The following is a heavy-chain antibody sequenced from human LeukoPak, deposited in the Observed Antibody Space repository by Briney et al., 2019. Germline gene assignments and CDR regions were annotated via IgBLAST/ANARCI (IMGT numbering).Heavy chain of an antibody. V-gene: IGHV4-39*07. CDR3: ASSIVPAARGNYFDY. D-gene: IGHD2-2*01. CDR1: GDSISSSSYY. J-gene: IGHJ4*02. CDR2: FYYSGSS. Sequence: SETLSLTCTVSGDSISSSSYYWGWIRQPPGKGLEWIGSFYYSGSSYYNPSLRSRVTMSVDTSKNQFSLKLSSVTAADTAVYYCASSIVPAARGNYFDYWGQGTLVTVSS.